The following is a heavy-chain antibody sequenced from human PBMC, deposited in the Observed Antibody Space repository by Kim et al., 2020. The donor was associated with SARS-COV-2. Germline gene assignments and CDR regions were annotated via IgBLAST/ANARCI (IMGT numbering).Heavy chain of an antibody. CDR1: GYTFTSYG. D-gene: IGHD6-19*01. Sequence: ASVKVSCKASGYTFTSYGISWVRQAPGQGLEWMGWISAYNGNTNYAQKLQGRVTMTTDTSTSTAYMELRSLRSDDTAVYYCARAPYSSGRVSYFDYWGQGTLVTVSS. CDR3: ARAPYSSGRVSYFDY. J-gene: IGHJ4*02. CDR2: ISAYNGNT. V-gene: IGHV1-18*01.